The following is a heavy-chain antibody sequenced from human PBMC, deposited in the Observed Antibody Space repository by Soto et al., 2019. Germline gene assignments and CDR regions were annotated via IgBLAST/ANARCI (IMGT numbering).Heavy chain of an antibody. V-gene: IGHV3-21*01. D-gene: IGHD5-12*01. CDR2: ISSSSSYI. Sequence: GSLRLSCAASGFTFSSYSMNWVRQAPGKGLEWVSSISSSSSYIYYADSVKGRFTISRDNAKNSLYLQMNSLRAEDTAVYYCARTREDIVATMGRYYYYGMDVWGQGTTVTVSS. CDR1: GFTFSSYS. CDR3: ARTREDIVATMGRYYYYGMDV. J-gene: IGHJ6*02.